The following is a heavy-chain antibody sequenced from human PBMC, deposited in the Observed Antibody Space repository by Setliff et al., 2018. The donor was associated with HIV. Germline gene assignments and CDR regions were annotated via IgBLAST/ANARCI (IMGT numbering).Heavy chain of an antibody. J-gene: IGHJ4*02. Sequence: PSETLSLTCGVSGYSISSDYYWGWIRQPPGKGLEWIASIYHSGSTYYNPSLKSRVTISVDTSKNQFSLNLNSVTAADTAVYYCARLGGNQDFDYWGQGTLVTVSS. V-gene: IGHV4-38-2*01. CDR3: ARLGGNQDFDY. CDR1: GYSISSDYY. CDR2: IYHSGST. D-gene: IGHD2-15*01.